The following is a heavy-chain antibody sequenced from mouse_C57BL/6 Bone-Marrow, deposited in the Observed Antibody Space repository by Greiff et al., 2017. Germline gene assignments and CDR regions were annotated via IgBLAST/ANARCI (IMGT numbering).Heavy chain of an antibody. CDR2: IDPSDSYT. CDR3: AREDYLRFHWYFDV. D-gene: IGHD1-1*01. J-gene: IGHJ1*03. Sequence: QVQLQQPGAELVKPGASVKLSCKASGYTFTSYWMQWVKQRPGQGLEWIGEIDPSDSYTNYNQKFKGKATLTVDTSSSTAYMQLSSLTSEDSAVYYCAREDYLRFHWYFDVWGTGTTVTVSS. CDR1: GYTFTSYW. V-gene: IGHV1-50*01.